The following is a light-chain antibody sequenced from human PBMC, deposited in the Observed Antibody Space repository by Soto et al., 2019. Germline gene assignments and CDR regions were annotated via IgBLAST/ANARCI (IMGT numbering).Light chain of an antibody. CDR3: QQSYSTPRT. CDR2: DAS. Sequence: DIQMHPAPSSLSASVGDRVTITCWASQRISTYLNWYQQKPGKAPKFLVCDASNLQSGVPSRFSGGGSGTDFTLTISSLQPEDFATYYCQQSYSTPRTFGQGTKVDNK. V-gene: IGKV1-39*01. J-gene: IGKJ1*01. CDR1: QRISTY.